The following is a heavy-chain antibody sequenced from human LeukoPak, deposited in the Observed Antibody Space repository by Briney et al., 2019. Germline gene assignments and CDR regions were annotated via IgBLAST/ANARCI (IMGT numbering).Heavy chain of an antibody. D-gene: IGHD3-9*01. Sequence: GGSLRLSCAASGFTFSSYEMNWVRQAPGKGLEWVSYISSSGSTIYYADSVKGRFTISRDNAKNSLYLQMNSLRAEDTAVYYCARVANITTFGMDVWGQGTTATVSS. CDR2: ISSSGSTI. J-gene: IGHJ6*02. CDR1: GFTFSSYE. V-gene: IGHV3-48*03. CDR3: ARVANITTFGMDV.